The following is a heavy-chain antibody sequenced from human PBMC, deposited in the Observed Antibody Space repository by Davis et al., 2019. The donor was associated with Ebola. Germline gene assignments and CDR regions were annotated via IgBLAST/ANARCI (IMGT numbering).Heavy chain of an antibody. CDR3: ARGSKTWYFDL. J-gene: IGHJ2*01. V-gene: IGHV4-61*01. Sequence: PSETLSPTCTLSGGSVTSVNHYWSWLRQPPGKGLERLGYIYYTGSTNYNPSLKCRVTISVDTSKNQFSLNLSSVTAADTAVYHCARGSKTWYFDLWGRGTLVTVSS. CDR1: GGSVTSVNHY. CDR2: IYYTGST.